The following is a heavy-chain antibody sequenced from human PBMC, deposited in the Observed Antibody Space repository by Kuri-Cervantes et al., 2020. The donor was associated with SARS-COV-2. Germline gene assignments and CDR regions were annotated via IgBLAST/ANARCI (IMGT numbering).Heavy chain of an antibody. V-gene: IGHV2-26*01. CDR3: ARIHRGTMVRGYFDY. CDR1: GFSLSNARMG. D-gene: IGHD3-10*01. CDR2: IISNDEK. J-gene: IGHJ4*02. Sequence: SGPTLVKPTETLTLTCTVSGFSLSNARMGVSWIRQPPGKALEWLAHIISNDEKSYSTSLKSRLTISKDTSKSQVVLTMTNMDPVDTATYYCARIHRGTMVRGYFDYWGQGTLVTVSS.